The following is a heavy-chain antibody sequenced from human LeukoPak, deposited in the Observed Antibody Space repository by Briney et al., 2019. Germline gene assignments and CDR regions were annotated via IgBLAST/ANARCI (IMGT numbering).Heavy chain of an antibody. CDR2: IYPGDSDT. CDR1: GSRFTNYW. J-gene: IGHJ4*02. D-gene: IGHD6-6*01. V-gene: IGHV5-51*01. CDR3: ARLPACSSSSAFRRTLDY. Sequence: GASLKISGKGSGSRFTNYWIGWVRQLPGKGLGWMGIIYPGDSDTRYSPSFQGQVTISADKSISTAYLQWSSLKASDTAMYYCARLPACSSSSAFRRTLDYWGQGTLVTVSS.